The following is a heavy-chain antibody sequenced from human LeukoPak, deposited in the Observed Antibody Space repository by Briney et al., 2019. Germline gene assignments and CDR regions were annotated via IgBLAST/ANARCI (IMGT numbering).Heavy chain of an antibody. CDR3: ASLSDYGDQLDY. CDR2: IYYSGST. CDR1: GGSISSSSYY. Sequence: SETLSLTCTVSGGSISSSSYYWGWIRQPPGKGLEWIGSIYYSGSTYYNPSLKSRVTISVDTSKNQFSLKLSSVTAAGTAVYYCASLSDYGDQLDYWGQGTLVTVSS. V-gene: IGHV4-39*01. J-gene: IGHJ4*02. D-gene: IGHD4-17*01.